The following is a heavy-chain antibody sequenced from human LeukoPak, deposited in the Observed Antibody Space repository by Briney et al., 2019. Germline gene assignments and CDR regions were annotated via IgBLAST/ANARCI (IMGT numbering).Heavy chain of an antibody. V-gene: IGHV1-2*02. CDR1: GYTFTGYY. CDR2: IYPYSGDT. J-gene: IGHJ3*02. Sequence: ASVKVFCKASGYTFTGYYIHWVRQAPGKGLEWMGWIYPYSGDTNYAQNFQGRVTMTRDTSISTAYMELSSLKSDDTAVYYCARDRKSGPSLYIWGQGTMLTVSS. D-gene: IGHD6-6*01. CDR3: ARDRKSGPSLYI.